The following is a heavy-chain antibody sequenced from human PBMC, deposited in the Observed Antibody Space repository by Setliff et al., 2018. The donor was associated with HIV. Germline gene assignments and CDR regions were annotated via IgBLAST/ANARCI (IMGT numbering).Heavy chain of an antibody. Sequence: ASVKVSCKASGYTFTGNDINWVRQATGQGLEWMGWMNPNSGNTGYAQKFQGRVTMTRDTSISTAYMELSSPRSDDTAVYYCARGAWYSSGWYSSRYMDVWGKGTTVTVSS. CDR2: MNPNSGNT. D-gene: IGHD6-19*01. V-gene: IGHV1-8*01. CDR3: ARGAWYSSGWYSSRYMDV. J-gene: IGHJ6*03. CDR1: GYTFTGND.